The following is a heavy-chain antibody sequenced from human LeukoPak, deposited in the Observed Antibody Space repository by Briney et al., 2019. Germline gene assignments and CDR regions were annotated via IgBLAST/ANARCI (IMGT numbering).Heavy chain of an antibody. V-gene: IGHV3-23*01. D-gene: IGHD1-26*01. Sequence: GGSLRLSCTASGFTFSSYGMNWVRQAPGKGLEWVSGITGRGENIYYAGSVKGRFTISRDNSKNTLYLQMNSLRAEDTAVYYCAKDSARKSIVGSTTRGVIDYWGQGTLVTVSS. CDR3: AKDSARKSIVGSTTRGVIDY. J-gene: IGHJ4*02. CDR1: GFTFSSYG. CDR2: ITGRGENI.